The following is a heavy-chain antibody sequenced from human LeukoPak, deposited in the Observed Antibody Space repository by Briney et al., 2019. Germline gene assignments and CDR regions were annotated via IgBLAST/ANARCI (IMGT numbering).Heavy chain of an antibody. V-gene: IGHV4-61*02. CDR2: IYTSGST. CDR1: GGSISSGSYY. D-gene: IGHD3-22*01. J-gene: IGHJ4*02. Sequence: KPSQTLSLTCTVSGGSISSGSYYWSWIRQPAGKGLEWIGRIYTSGSTNYNPSLKSRVTISVDTSKNQFSLKLSSVTAADTAVYYCASSGYYCVHFDYWGQGTLVTVSS. CDR3: ASSGYYCVHFDY.